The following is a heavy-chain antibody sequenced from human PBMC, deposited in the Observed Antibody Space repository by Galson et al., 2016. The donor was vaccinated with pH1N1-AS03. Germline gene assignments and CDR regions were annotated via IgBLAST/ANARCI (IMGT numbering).Heavy chain of an antibody. J-gene: IGHJ4*02. CDR1: GGTFSSYA. Sequence: SVKVSCKASGGTFSSYAISWVRQAPGQGLEWMGGIIAMFGTANYAQKVQGRVTITADKSTSTAYMELSSLRSEDTAIYYCAKVGGSFFAFDSWGQGILVTVSS. CDR3: AKVGGSFFAFDS. CDR2: IIAMFGTA. D-gene: IGHD1-26*01. V-gene: IGHV1-69*06.